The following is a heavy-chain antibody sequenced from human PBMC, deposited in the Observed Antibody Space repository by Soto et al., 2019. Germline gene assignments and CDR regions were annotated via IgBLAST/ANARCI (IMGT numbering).Heavy chain of an antibody. CDR2: IYYSGST. J-gene: IGHJ4*02. Sequence: SETLSLTCTVSGGSISSYYWSWIRQPPGKGLEWIGYIYYSGSTNCNPSLKSRVTISVDTSKNQFSLKLSSVTAADTAVYYCARAAPGYSYGFDYWGQGTLVTVSS. CDR3: ARAAPGYSYGFDY. CDR1: GGSISSYY. V-gene: IGHV4-59*01. D-gene: IGHD5-18*01.